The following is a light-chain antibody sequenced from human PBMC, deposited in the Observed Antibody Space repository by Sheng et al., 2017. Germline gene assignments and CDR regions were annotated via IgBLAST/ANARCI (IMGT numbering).Light chain of an antibody. V-gene: IGKV3-15*01. CDR3: QHYNNRPLT. J-gene: IGKJ4*01. Sequence: EIVMTQSPATLSVSPGERATLSCRASQSVSNNLAWYQQKPGQAPRLLIYGASTRAPGIPARLSGSGSGTEFTLTISSLQSEDFAVYYCQHYNNRPLTFGGGTEGGHQT. CDR2: GAS. CDR1: QSVSNN.